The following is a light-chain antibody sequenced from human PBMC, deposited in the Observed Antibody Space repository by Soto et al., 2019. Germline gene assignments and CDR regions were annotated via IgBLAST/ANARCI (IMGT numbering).Light chain of an antibody. Sequence: QSALTQPRSVSGSPGQSVTISCTGTSSDVGGYNYVSWYQQHPGKAPKLLLYEVFHRPSGIPDRFSGSKSGHTASLTVSGLRADEEATYYCISYAGSDFLVFGGGTQLTVL. CDR1: SSDVGGYNY. J-gene: IGLJ2*01. CDR3: ISYAGSDFLV. V-gene: IGLV2-11*01. CDR2: EVF.